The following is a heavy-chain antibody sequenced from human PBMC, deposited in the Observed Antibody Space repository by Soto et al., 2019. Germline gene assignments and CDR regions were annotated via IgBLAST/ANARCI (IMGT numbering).Heavy chain of an antibody. V-gene: IGHV3-73*02. CDR1: GFTLSDSA. D-gene: IGHD5-18*01. Sequence: EVPLVESGGGLVQPGGSLKLSCAASGFTLSDSAMHWVRQASGKGLEWVGRIRSKVNTYATAYAASVKGRFTISRDDSMNTTYLQMNSLKAEDTAVYYCTRRRDWTAMDPLDYWGQGTLVTVSS. J-gene: IGHJ4*02. CDR2: IRSKVNTYAT. CDR3: TRRRDWTAMDPLDY.